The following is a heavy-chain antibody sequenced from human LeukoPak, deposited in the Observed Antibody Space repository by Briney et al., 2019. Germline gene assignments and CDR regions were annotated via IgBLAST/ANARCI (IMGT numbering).Heavy chain of an antibody. CDR3: ARLSRSYFDY. J-gene: IGHJ4*02. Sequence: SETLSLTCAVYGGSFSGYYWSWIRQPPGKGLEWIGEINHSGSTNYNPSLKSRVTISVDTSKNQFSPKLSSVTAADTAVYYCARLSRSYFDYWGQGTLVTVSS. D-gene: IGHD2-2*01. V-gene: IGHV4-34*01. CDR2: INHSGST. CDR1: GGSFSGYY.